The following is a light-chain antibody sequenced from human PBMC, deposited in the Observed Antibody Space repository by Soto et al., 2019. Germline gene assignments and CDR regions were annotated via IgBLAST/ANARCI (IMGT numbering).Light chain of an antibody. Sequence: QSALTQPRSVSGSPGQSVTISCTGTSSDVGTYNFVSWYQQHPGKAPKVVIYDVSQRPSGVPDCFSGSKSGNTASLSISGLQGEDEADYYCCSYAGRSAYFVFGTGTKVTVL. CDR3: CSYAGRSAYFV. J-gene: IGLJ1*01. CDR1: SSDVGTYNF. CDR2: DVS. V-gene: IGLV2-11*01.